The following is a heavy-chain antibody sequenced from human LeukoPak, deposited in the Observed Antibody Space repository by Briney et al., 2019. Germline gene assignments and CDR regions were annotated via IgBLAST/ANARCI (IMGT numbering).Heavy chain of an antibody. CDR3: ATVIYDILTGYYLQ. Sequence: SSETLSLTCTVSGGSISSGSYYWSWIRQHPGKGLEWVGYIDNSGNTYYNPSLKSRITISVDTSKNQFSLKLNSVTAADTALYYCATVIYDILTGYYLQWGQGTLVTVSS. CDR1: GGSISSGSYY. CDR2: IDNSGNT. J-gene: IGHJ4*02. V-gene: IGHV4-31*03. D-gene: IGHD3-9*01.